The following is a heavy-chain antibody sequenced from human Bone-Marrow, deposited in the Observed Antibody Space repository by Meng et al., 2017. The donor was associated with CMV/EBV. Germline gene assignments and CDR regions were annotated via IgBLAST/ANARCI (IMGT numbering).Heavy chain of an antibody. J-gene: IGHJ4*02. CDR3: ARGLVGYSGYESDY. V-gene: IGHV1-2*02. Sequence: ASVKGSCKASGYTFTGYYMHWVRQAPGQGLEWMGWINPNSGGTNYAQKFQGRVTMTRDTSISTAYMELSRLRSDDTAVYYCARGLVGYSGYESDYWGQGTLVTVSS. D-gene: IGHD5-12*01. CDR2: INPNSGGT. CDR1: GYTFTGYY.